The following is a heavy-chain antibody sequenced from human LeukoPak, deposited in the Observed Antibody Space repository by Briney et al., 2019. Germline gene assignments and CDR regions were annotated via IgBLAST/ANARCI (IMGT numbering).Heavy chain of an antibody. Sequence: GASVKVSCKASGYTFTSYGISWVRQAPGQGLEWMGWISAYNGNTNYAQKLQGRVTMTTDTSTSTAYMELRSLRSDDTAVYYCARVGGYYDSSGYYLPFDYWGRGTLVTVSS. CDR3: ARVGGYYDSSGYYLPFDY. V-gene: IGHV1-18*01. CDR1: GYTFTSYG. CDR2: ISAYNGNT. D-gene: IGHD3-22*01. J-gene: IGHJ2*01.